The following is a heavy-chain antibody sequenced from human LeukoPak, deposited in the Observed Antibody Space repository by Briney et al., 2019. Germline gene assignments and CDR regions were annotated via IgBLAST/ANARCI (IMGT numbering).Heavy chain of an antibody. Sequence: GESLKISCKGSGYSFTSYWIGWVRQMPGKGLEWMGIIYPGDSDTRYSPSFQGQVTISADKSISTAYLQWSSLKASDTAMYYCARLVMSYYSNQQYYSDYWGQGTLVTVSS. J-gene: IGHJ4*02. CDR1: GYSFTSYW. V-gene: IGHV5-51*01. D-gene: IGHD4-11*01. CDR2: IYPGDSDT. CDR3: ARLVMSYYSNQQYYSDY.